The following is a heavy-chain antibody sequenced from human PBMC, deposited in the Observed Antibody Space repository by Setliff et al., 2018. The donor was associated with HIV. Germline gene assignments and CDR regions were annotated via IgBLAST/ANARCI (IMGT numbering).Heavy chain of an antibody. CDR1: GYFISTGYN. V-gene: IGHV4-38-2*02. CDR3: VRGGSWGII. CDR2: MHHSGGT. Sequence: SETLSLTCTVSGYFISTGYNWGCIRQPPGKGLEWIGSMHHSGGTYYNPSLKTRVTISLDTSKNQFSLNLSSVTAADTAVYYCVRGGSWGIIWGQGTVVTVSS. J-gene: IGHJ3*02. D-gene: IGHD3-16*01.